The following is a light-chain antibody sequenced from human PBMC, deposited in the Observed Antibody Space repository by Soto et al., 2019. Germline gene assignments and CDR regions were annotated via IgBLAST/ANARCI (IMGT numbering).Light chain of an antibody. J-gene: IGLJ2*01. Sequence: QSVLTQPASVSGSPGQSITISCTGTSSDVGSFYLVSWYQQHPGKAPKLMIYEGNKRPSGVSNRFSGSKSGNTASLTISGLQAEDEADYYCCSYAGSSTLVVFGGGTKVTVL. CDR1: SSDVGSFYL. CDR2: EGN. CDR3: CSYAGSSTLVV. V-gene: IGLV2-23*03.